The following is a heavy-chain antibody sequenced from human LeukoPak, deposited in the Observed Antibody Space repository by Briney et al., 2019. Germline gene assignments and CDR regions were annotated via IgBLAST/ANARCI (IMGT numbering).Heavy chain of an antibody. Sequence: GGALRLSCTASGFTVATNYMNWVRQPPGKGLEWVSILYSGADTYYADSVKGRFIVSRDSSKNMLFLHMNALRPEDTAVYYCARIGDHFHWYLDLWGRGTLVTVSS. J-gene: IGHJ2*01. D-gene: IGHD3-3*02. V-gene: IGHV3-53*01. CDR2: LYSGADT. CDR1: GFTVATNY. CDR3: ARIGDHFHWYLDL.